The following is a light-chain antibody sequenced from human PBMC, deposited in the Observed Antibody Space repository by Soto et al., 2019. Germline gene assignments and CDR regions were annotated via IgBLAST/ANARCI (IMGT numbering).Light chain of an antibody. J-gene: IGKJ3*01. CDR1: QSVSSY. CDR3: QQRSNWPPL. CDR2: DAS. Sequence: EIVLTQSPATLSLSPGERATLSCWASQSVSSYLAWYQQKPGQAPRLLIYDASNRATGIPARFSGSGSGTDFTLTISSLEPEDFAVYYCQQRSNWPPLFGPGTKVDIK. V-gene: IGKV3-11*01.